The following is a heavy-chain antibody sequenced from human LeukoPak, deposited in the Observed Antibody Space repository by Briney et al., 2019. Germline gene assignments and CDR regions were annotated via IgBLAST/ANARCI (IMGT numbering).Heavy chain of an antibody. Sequence: PGGSLRLSCAASGFTFSSYAMSWIRRAPGKGREWVSYFSSGDSTIYYAASVKGRFTMSREKDKNSLYLKMNSLRAEDMAVYYCARDLGSVYWGQGTLVTVSS. J-gene: IGHJ4*02. V-gene: IGHV3-11*01. D-gene: IGHD3-10*01. CDR2: FSSGDSTI. CDR1: GFTFSSYA. CDR3: ARDLGSVY.